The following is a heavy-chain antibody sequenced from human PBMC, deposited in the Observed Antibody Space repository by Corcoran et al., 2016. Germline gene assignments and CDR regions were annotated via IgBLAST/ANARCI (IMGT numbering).Heavy chain of an antibody. D-gene: IGHD6-19*01. J-gene: IGHJ4*02. CDR1: GFTFSSYR. V-gene: IGHV3-21*01. Sequence: EVQLVESGGGLVKPGGSLRLSCAASGFTFSSYRMNWVRQAPGKGLEWVSSISSSSSYIYYADSVKGRFTISRDNAKNSLYLQMNSLRAEDTAVYYWARVGSSGWYFDYWGQGTLVTVSS. CDR3: ARVGSSGWYFDY. CDR2: ISSSSSYI.